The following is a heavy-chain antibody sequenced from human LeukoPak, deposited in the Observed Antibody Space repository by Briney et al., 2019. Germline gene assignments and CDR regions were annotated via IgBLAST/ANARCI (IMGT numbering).Heavy chain of an antibody. V-gene: IGHV3-74*01. CDR1: GFTFSNYW. CDR3: ARDKYGGNSNAFDI. Sequence: GGSLRLSCAASGFTFSNYWMDWVRQVPGKGPVWVSRVGTDGSSTAYADYVKGRFTISRDNAKNTLYLQMNSLRVEDTAVYYCARDKYGGNSNAFDIWGQGTLVTVSS. D-gene: IGHD4-23*01. CDR2: VGTDGSST. J-gene: IGHJ3*02.